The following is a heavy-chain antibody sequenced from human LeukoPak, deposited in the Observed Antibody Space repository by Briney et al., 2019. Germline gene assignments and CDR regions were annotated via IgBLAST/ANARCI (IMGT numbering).Heavy chain of an antibody. CDR3: AKRPYCSSTSCYRWDYYYMDV. V-gene: IGHV3-30*02. Sequence: GGSLRLSCAASGFTFSSYGMHWVRQAPGKGLEWVAFIRYDGSNKYCAGSVKGRFTISRDNSKNTLYLQMNSLRAEDTAVYYYAKRPYCSSTSCYRWDYYYMDVWGKGTTVTVSS. D-gene: IGHD2-2*02. CDR1: GFTFSSYG. CDR2: IRYDGSNK. J-gene: IGHJ6*03.